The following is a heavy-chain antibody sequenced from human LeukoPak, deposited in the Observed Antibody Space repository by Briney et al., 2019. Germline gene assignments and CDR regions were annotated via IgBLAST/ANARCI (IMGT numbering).Heavy chain of an antibody. Sequence: PGGSLRLSCAASGFTFSSYSMNWVRQAPGKGLKWVSSISSSSTSIFYADSVKGRFTISRDNAKNSLYLQMNSLRAEDTAVYYCAAQWLVRINIWGQGTMVTVSS. V-gene: IGHV3-21*01. J-gene: IGHJ3*02. CDR1: GFTFSSYS. CDR3: AAQWLVRINI. D-gene: IGHD6-19*01. CDR2: ISSSSTSI.